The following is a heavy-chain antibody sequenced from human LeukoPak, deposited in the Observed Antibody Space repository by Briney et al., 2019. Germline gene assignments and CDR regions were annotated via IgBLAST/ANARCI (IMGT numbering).Heavy chain of an antibody. CDR1: GGTFSSYA. CDR2: IIPIFGTA. Sequence: SVKVSCKASGGTFSSYAISWVRQAPGQGLEWMGGIIPIFGTANYAQKFQGRVTITTDESTSTAYMELSSLRSEDTAVYYCARSAVATGYFDYWGQGTLVTVSP. CDR3: ARSAVATGYFDY. J-gene: IGHJ4*02. V-gene: IGHV1-69*05. D-gene: IGHD5-12*01.